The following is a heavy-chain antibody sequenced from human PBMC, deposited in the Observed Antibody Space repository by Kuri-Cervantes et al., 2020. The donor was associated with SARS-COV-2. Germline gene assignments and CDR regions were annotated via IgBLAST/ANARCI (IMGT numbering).Heavy chain of an antibody. CDR2: ISGSGGST. CDR1: GFTFSSYA. V-gene: IGHV3-23*01. J-gene: IGHJ4*02. CDR3: ARDLGAYYNYFDY. Sequence: GESLKISCAASGFTFSSYAMSWVRQAPGKGLEWVSAISGSGGSTYYADSVKGRFTISRDNSKNTLYLQMNSLRAEDTAVYYCARDLGAYYNYFDYWGQGTLVTVSS. D-gene: IGHD3-10*01.